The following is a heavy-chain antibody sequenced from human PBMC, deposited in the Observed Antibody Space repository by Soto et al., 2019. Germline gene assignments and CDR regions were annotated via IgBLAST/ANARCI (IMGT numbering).Heavy chain of an antibody. CDR2: IYHIGRT. V-gene: IGHV4-59*08. J-gene: IGHJ5*01. Sequence: QVQLQESGPRLVKASETLSLTCTVSGGSISNYYWTWIRQPPGKGLEWIGYIYHIGRTSYNPSLESRVTILLDTSKNQFSLNLSSVTAADTAVYYCARQTGSYDNILGPTNWFDSWGQGNLVTVSS. D-gene: IGHD3-16*01. CDR1: GGSISNYY. CDR3: ARQTGSYDNILGPTNWFDS.